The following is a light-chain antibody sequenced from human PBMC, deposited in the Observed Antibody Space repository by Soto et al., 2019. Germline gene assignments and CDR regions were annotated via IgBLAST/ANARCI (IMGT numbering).Light chain of an antibody. J-gene: IGLJ1*01. CDR1: SSNIGSNT. V-gene: IGLV1-44*01. Sequence: QSVLTQPTSASGTPGQRVTISCSGSSSNIGSNTVNWYQQLPGTAPKLLIYYNNQRPSGVPDRFSGSKSGTSASLAISGLQSEDEADYYCAAWDDSLNGYVYGTGTKLTVL. CDR3: AAWDDSLNGYV. CDR2: YNN.